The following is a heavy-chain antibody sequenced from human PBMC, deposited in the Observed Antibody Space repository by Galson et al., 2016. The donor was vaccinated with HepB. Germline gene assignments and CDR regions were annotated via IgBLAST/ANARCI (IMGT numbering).Heavy chain of an antibody. CDR3: ARDSLSYDGDDFTIEAFDV. CDR2: ITSSGHI. CDR1: GFTFSSYC. J-gene: IGHJ3*01. D-gene: IGHD5-12*01. V-gene: IGHV3-69-1*01. Sequence: SLRLSCAASGFTFSSYCMNWVRRAPGKGLEWVSSITSSGHIYYADSVKGRFTISRDNAKKSLFLQMSSLRVEDTAMYYCARDSLSYDGDDFTIEAFDVWGQGTMVTVSS.